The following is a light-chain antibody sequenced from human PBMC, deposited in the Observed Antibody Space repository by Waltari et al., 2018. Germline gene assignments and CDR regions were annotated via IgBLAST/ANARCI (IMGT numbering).Light chain of an antibody. CDR1: SSDVGGYNY. CDR3: SSYTSSSTLV. CDR2: DVS. J-gene: IGLJ2*01. V-gene: IGLV2-14*03. Sequence: QSALTQPASVSGSPGQSITLSCTGTSSDVGGYNYVSRYQQHPGKAPKLMIYDVSNRPSGVSNRFSGSKSGNTASLTISGLQAEDEADYYCSSYTSSSTLVFGGGTKLTVL.